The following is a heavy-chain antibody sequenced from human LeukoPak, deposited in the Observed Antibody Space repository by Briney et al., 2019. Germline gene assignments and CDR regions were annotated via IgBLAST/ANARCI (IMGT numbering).Heavy chain of an antibody. Sequence: ASVKVSCMPSGYTFTGYYMHWVRQAPGQGLEWMGWINPNSGGTNYAQKFQGRVTMTRDTSISTAYMELSRLRSDDTAVYYCARDYGRQWDFDYWGQGTLVTVA. CDR1: GYTFTGYY. CDR2: INPNSGGT. CDR3: ARDYGRQWDFDY. V-gene: IGHV1-2*02. J-gene: IGHJ4*02. D-gene: IGHD3-10*01.